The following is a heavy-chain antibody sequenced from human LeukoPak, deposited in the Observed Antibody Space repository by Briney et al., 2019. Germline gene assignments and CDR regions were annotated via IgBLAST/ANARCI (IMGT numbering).Heavy chain of an antibody. CDR2: INPNSCGT. CDR1: GYTFTGYY. D-gene: IGHD3-22*01. Sequence: GASVKVSCKASGYTFTGYYMHWVRQAPGQGLEWMGWINPNSCGTNYAQKFQGRVTMTRDTSISTAYMELSRLRSDDTAVYYCATENYYDSSGYYEGWGQGTLVTVSS. V-gene: IGHV1-2*02. J-gene: IGHJ4*02. CDR3: ATENYYDSSGYYEG.